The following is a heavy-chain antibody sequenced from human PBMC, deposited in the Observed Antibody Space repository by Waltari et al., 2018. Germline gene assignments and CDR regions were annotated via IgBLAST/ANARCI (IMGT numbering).Heavy chain of an antibody. Sequence: EVQLVEWGGGLVQPGGSLRLSCGASGFGVSNFAMTWVRQAPGKGLEWVSVISASGARTDFADSVKGRFSVSRDNSKGTLYLQMTSLRADDTAVYYCARHTLDDYGGWDDYWGQGTLVTVSS. J-gene: IGHJ4*02. D-gene: IGHD4-17*01. V-gene: IGHV3-23*04. CDR1: GFGVSNFA. CDR3: ARHTLDDYGGWDDY. CDR2: ISASGART.